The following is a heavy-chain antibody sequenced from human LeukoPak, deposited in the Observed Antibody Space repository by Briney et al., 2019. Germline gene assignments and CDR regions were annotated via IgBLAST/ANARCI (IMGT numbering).Heavy chain of an antibody. CDR2: IYPGDSDT. CDR1: GYTFTDYW. J-gene: IGHJ5*02. Sequence: GASLQISCQASGYTFTDYWIGWVRQLPGKGLEWMGIIYPGDSDTRYSPSFQGQVTISADKSISTAYLQWSSLKASDTAMYYCARPIGGSGSYANWFDPWGQGTLVTVSS. D-gene: IGHD3-10*01. V-gene: IGHV5-51*01. CDR3: ARPIGGSGSYANWFDP.